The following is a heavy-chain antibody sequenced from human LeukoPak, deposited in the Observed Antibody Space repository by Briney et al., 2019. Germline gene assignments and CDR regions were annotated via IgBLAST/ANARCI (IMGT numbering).Heavy chain of an antibody. CDR3: ARDWGIEAMGGHFYYYGMDV. Sequence: SETLSPTCTVSGGSISSYYWSWVRQPAGKGLEWIGRFYISGSRKYNPSLKSRVTMSVDTSNNQFSLELTSVTAADTAVYYCARDWGIEAMGGHFYYYGMDVWGQGTTVTVS. CDR1: GGSISSYY. V-gene: IGHV4-4*07. D-gene: IGHD6-13*01. J-gene: IGHJ6*02. CDR2: FYISGSR.